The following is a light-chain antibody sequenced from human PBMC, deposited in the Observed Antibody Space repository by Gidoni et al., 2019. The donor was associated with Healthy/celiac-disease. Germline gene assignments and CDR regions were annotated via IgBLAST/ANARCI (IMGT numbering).Light chain of an antibody. CDR2: AAS. CDR3: QQSYSTPYT. J-gene: IGKJ2*01. Sequence: DIQMTPSPSSLSASVGARVTITCRASQSISSYLNWYQQKPGKAPKLLIYAASSLQSGVPSRFSGSGSGTDFTLTISSLQPEDFATYYCQQSYSTPYTFXXXTKLEIK. V-gene: IGKV1-39*01. CDR1: QSISSY.